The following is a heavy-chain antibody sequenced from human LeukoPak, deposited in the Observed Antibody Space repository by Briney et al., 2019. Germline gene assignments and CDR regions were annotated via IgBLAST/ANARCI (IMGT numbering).Heavy chain of an antibody. CDR3: ARLTRLSTSPDRYYLDY. CDR2: IYTSGGT. D-gene: IGHD6-6*01. Sequence: LSETLSLTCTVSGDSISSYYWSWIRQPPGKGLEWIGYIYTSGGTNYIPSLKGRVTISIDTSKNQFSLKLSSVTAADSAVYYCARLTRLSTSPDRYYLDYWGQGTLVTVSS. V-gene: IGHV4-4*09. CDR1: GDSISSYY. J-gene: IGHJ4*02.